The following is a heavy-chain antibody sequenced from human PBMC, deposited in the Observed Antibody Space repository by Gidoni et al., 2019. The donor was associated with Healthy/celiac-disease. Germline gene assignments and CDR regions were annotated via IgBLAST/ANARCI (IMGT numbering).Heavy chain of an antibody. CDR3: TRPCSGGSCYADY. CDR2: IRSKAYGGTT. J-gene: IGHJ4*02. V-gene: IGHV3-49*03. Sequence: EVQLVESGGGLVQPGRSLRLSCTASGFTFGDYAMSWFRQAPGKGLEWVGFIRSKAYGGTTEYAASVKGRFTISRDDSKSIAYLQMNSLKTEDTAVYYCTRPCSGGSCYADYWGQGTLVTVSS. D-gene: IGHD2-15*01. CDR1: GFTFGDYA.